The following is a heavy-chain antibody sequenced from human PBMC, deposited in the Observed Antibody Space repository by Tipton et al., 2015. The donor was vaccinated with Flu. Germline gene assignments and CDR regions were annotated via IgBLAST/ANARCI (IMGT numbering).Heavy chain of an antibody. V-gene: IGHV4-34*01. D-gene: IGHD1-7*01. CDR3: ARAVPRRKIPGEVRNPTRRGNYFDT. Sequence: TLSLTCAIFGGSLTDYYWSWVRQTPGKGLEWIGEINHSGSTNYNPSLNNRVAISLDTSKSQVSLRLRSVTAADTAVYFCARAVPRRKIPGEVRNPTRRGNYFDTWGQGTLVTVSS. CDR2: INHSGST. J-gene: IGHJ5*02. CDR1: GGSLTDYY.